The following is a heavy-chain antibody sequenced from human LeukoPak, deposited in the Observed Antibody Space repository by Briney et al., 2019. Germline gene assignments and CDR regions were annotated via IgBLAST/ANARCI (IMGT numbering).Heavy chain of an antibody. V-gene: IGHV3-30-3*01. J-gene: IGHJ4*02. CDR1: GFTFSSYA. Sequence: GGSLRLSCAASGFTFSSYAMHWVRQAPGKGLEWVAVISYDGSNKYYADSVKGRFTISRDNSKNTLYLQMNSLRAEYTAVYYCARGDSGSYFDYWGQGTLVTFSS. CDR2: ISYDGSNK. D-gene: IGHD1-26*01. CDR3: ARGDSGSYFDY.